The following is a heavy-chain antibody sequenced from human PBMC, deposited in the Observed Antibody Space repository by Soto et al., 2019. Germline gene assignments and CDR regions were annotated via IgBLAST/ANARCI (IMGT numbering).Heavy chain of an antibody. CDR2: ISASSRTL. CDR3: ASVRGEGIAVVRWYYYYGMDV. D-gene: IGHD6-19*01. CDR1: GFTFSSYS. Sequence: GGSLRLSCGASGFTFSSYSMNWVRQAPGKGLEWISHISASSRTLFYADSVKGRFTISRDNAKNSLYLQMNSLRAEDTAVYYCASVRGEGIAVVRWYYYYGMDVWGQGTTVTVSS. J-gene: IGHJ6*02. V-gene: IGHV3-48*01.